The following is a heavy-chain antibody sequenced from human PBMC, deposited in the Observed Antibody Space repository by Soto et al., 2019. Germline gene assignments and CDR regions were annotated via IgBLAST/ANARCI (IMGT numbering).Heavy chain of an antibody. V-gene: IGHV3-48*02. CDR2: ISSSSSTI. Sequence: EVQLVESGGGLVQPGGSLRLSCAASGFTFSSYSMNWVRQAPGKGLEWVSYISSSSSTIYYADSVKGRFTISRDNAKNSLYLQMNSLRDEDTAVYYCARGIGSDYYDSSGLGDYRGQGTLVTVSS. CDR3: ARGIGSDYYDSSGLGDY. CDR1: GFTFSSYS. J-gene: IGHJ4*02. D-gene: IGHD3-22*01.